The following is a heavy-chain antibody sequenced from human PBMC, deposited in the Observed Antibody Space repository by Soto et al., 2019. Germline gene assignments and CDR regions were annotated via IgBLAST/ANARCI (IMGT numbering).Heavy chain of an antibody. CDR3: ASPNLDSTIAARPEYYFDY. V-gene: IGHV1-69*12. CDR1: GGTFSSYA. Sequence: QVQLVQSGAEGKKPGSSVKVSCKASGGTFSSYAISWVRQAPGQGLEWMGGIIPIFGTANYAQKCQGRVTITADESTSTAYMELSSLRSEDTAVYYCASPNLDSTIAARPEYYFDYWGQGTLVTVSS. CDR2: IIPIFGTA. D-gene: IGHD6-6*01. J-gene: IGHJ4*02.